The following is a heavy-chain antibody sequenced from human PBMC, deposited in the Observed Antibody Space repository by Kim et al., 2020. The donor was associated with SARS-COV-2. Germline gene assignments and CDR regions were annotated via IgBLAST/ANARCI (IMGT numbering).Heavy chain of an antibody. D-gene: IGHD6-19*01. J-gene: IGHJ6*02. Sequence: GGSLRLSCAASGFTFSSYAMHWVRQAPGKGLEWVAVISYDGSNKNYADSVKGRFTISRDNSKNTLYLQMNSLRAEDTAVYYCARDDGSRGQYSSGWTYYYYGMDVWGQGTTVTVSS. CDR3: ARDDGSRGQYSSGWTYYYYGMDV. CDR1: GFTFSSYA. CDR2: ISYDGSNK. V-gene: IGHV3-30*04.